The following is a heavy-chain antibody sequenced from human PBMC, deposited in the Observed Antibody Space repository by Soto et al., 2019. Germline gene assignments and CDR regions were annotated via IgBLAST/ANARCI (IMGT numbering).Heavy chain of an antibody. D-gene: IGHD3-10*01. Sequence: SETLSLTCAVSGGSFSGYYWSWIRQPPGKGLEWIGEINHSGSTNYNPSLKSRVTISVDTSKNQFSLKLSSVTAADTAVYYCASITMVRGVMRKPYYYYYMDVWGKGTTVT. J-gene: IGHJ6*03. CDR3: ASITMVRGVMRKPYYYYYMDV. CDR2: INHSGST. V-gene: IGHV4-34*01. CDR1: GGSFSGYY.